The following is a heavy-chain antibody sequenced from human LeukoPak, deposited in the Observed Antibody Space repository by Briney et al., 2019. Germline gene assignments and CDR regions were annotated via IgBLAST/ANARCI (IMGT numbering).Heavy chain of an antibody. CDR1: GFTFTNAW. CDR3: AKAVRELLFPDYFDY. CDR2: IKSKTDGGTT. D-gene: IGHD1-26*01. J-gene: IGHJ4*02. Sequence: PGGSLRLSCAASGFTFTNAWMSWVRQAPGKGLEWVGRIKSKTDGGTTDYAAPVKGRFTISRDDSKNTLYLQMNSLKTEDTAVYYCAKAVRELLFPDYFDYWGQGILVTVSS. V-gene: IGHV3-15*05.